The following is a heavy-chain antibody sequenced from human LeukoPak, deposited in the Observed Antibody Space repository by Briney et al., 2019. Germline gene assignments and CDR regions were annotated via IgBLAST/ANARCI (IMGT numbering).Heavy chain of an antibody. CDR1: GGSFSGYY. J-gene: IGHJ6*02. Sequence: SETLSLTCAVYGGSFSGYYWSWIRQPPGKGLEWIGEINHSGSTNYNPSLKSRVTISVDTSKNQFSLKLSSVTAADTAVYYCARGRYCSSTSCYRQYYYYGMDVWGQGTLVTVSS. D-gene: IGHD2-2*01. V-gene: IGHV4-34*01. CDR3: ARGRYCSSTSCYRQYYYYGMDV. CDR2: INHSGST.